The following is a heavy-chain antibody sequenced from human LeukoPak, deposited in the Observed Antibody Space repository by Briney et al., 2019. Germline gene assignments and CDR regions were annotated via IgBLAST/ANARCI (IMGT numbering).Heavy chain of an antibody. V-gene: IGHV3-23*01. Sequence: SCKASGGTFSSYAVSWVRQAPGKGLEWVSAISGSGGSTYYADSVKGRFTISRDNSKNTLYLQMNSLRAEDTAVYYCAKGDSSGYYPGPLDYWGQGTLVTVSS. CDR2: ISGSGGST. CDR3: AKGDSSGYYPGPLDY. CDR1: GGTFSSYA. D-gene: IGHD3-22*01. J-gene: IGHJ4*02.